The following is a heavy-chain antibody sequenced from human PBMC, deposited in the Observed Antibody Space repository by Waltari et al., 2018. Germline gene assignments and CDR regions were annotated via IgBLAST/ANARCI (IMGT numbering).Heavy chain of an antibody. D-gene: IGHD6-13*01. V-gene: IGHV3-30-3*01. J-gene: IGHJ4*02. CDR1: GFTFSSYA. Sequence: QVQLVDSGGGVVQPGRSLRLSCAASGFTFSSYAMHWVRQAPGKGLEWVAVISYDGSNKYYADSVKGRFTISRDNSKNTLYLQLNSLRAEDTAVYYCATRLRSSSWWSADYWGQGTLVTVSS. CDR3: ATRLRSSSWWSADY. CDR2: ISYDGSNK.